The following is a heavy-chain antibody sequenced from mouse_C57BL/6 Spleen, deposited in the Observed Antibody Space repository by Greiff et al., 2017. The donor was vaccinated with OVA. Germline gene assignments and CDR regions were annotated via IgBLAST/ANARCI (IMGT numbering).Heavy chain of an antibody. J-gene: IGHJ2*01. Sequence: QVQLKQSGAELVRPGSSVKLSCKASGYTFTSYWMDWVKQRPGQGLEWIGNIYPSDSETHYNQKFKDKATLTVDKSSSTAYMQLSSLTSEDSAVYYCARLTGLFDYWGQGTTLTVSS. CDR1: GYTFTSYW. V-gene: IGHV1-61*01. D-gene: IGHD4-1*01. CDR3: ARLTGLFDY. CDR2: IYPSDSET.